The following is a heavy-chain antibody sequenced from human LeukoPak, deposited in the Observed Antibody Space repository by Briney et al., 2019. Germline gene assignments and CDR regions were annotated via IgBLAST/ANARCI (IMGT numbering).Heavy chain of an antibody. V-gene: IGHV1-46*01. CDR1: GYIFTCSY. J-gene: IGHJ6*02. CDR2: INLRGGST. CDR3: ARDLAPADRGYYYGMDV. Sequence: ASVKVSCQASGYIFTCSYMHWVRQAPGQGLEWMGIINLRGGSTSYAQKFRGRVTMTRDTSTSTVYMGLSRLGSEDTALYYCARDLAPADRGYYYGMDVWGQGTTVTVSS. D-gene: IGHD2-2*01.